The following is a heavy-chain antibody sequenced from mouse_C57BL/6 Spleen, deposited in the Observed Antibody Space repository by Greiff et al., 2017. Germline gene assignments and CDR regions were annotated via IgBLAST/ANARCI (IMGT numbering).Heavy chain of an antibody. V-gene: IGHV1-69*01. CDR1: GYTFTSYW. CDR3: ARGLDGSSLFAY. Sequence: VQLQQPGAELVMPGASVKLSCKASGYTFTSYWMHWVKQRPGQGLEWIGEIDPSDSYTNYNQKFKGKSTLTVDKSSSTAYMQLSSLTSEDSAVYYCARGLDGSSLFAYWGQGTLVTVSA. J-gene: IGHJ3*01. D-gene: IGHD1-1*01. CDR2: IDPSDSYT.